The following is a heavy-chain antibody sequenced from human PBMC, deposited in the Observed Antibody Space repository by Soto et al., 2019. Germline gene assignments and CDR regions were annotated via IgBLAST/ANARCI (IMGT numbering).Heavy chain of an antibody. CDR1: GFTFSSYG. Sequence: SLLLSCAASGFTFSSYGMHWVRQAPGKGLEWVAVISHDGNNKYYADSVKGRFTISRDNSKNTLYLQMNSLRAEDTAVYYCAKEGYYYDSSGYPGRVFDIWGQGTMVTVSS. J-gene: IGHJ3*02. CDR3: AKEGYYYDSSGYPGRVFDI. CDR2: ISHDGNNK. V-gene: IGHV3-30*18. D-gene: IGHD3-22*01.